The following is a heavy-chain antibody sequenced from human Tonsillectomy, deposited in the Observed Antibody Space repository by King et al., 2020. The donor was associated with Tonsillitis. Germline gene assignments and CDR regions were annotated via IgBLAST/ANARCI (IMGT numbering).Heavy chain of an antibody. J-gene: IGHJ4*02. CDR2: INHSGST. CDR1: GGSFSGYY. Sequence: HVQLQQWGAGLLKPSETLSLTCAVYGGSFSGYYWSWIRQPPGKGLEWIGEINHSGSTNYNPSLKSRVTISVDTSKNQFSLKLSSVTAADTAVYYCARGDCSGGSCYSGESFDYWGQGTLVTVSS. CDR3: ARGDCSGGSCYSGESFDY. V-gene: IGHV4-34*01. D-gene: IGHD2-15*01.